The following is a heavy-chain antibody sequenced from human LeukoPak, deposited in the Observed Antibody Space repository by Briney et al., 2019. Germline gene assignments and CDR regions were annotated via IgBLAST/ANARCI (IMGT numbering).Heavy chain of an antibody. CDR2: ISSSSSTI. V-gene: IGHV3-48*01. CDR3: AREGYYDSSGYYFY. CDR1: GSTFSSYS. J-gene: IGHJ4*02. Sequence: PGGSLRLSCAASGSTFSSYSMNWVRQAPGKGLEWVSYISSSSSTIYYADSVKGRFTISRDNAKNSLYLQMNSLRAEDTAVYYCAREGYYDSSGYYFYWGQGTLVTVSS. D-gene: IGHD3-22*01.